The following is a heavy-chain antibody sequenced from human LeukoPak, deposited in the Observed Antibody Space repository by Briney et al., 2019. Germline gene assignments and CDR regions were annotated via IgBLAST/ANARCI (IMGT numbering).Heavy chain of an antibody. Sequence: GESLKISCKGSGYSFTSYWIGWVRQMPGKGLEWMGIICPGDSDTRYSPSFQGQVTISADKSISTAYLQWSSLKASDTAMYYCARLIVLTGYYLHAFDIWGHGTMVTVSS. V-gene: IGHV5-51*01. CDR1: GYSFTSYW. CDR2: ICPGDSDT. J-gene: IGHJ3*02. D-gene: IGHD3-9*01. CDR3: ARLIVLTGYYLHAFDI.